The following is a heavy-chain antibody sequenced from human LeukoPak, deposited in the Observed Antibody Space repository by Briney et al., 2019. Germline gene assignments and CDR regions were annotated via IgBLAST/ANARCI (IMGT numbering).Heavy chain of an antibody. J-gene: IGHJ5*02. CDR3: ARGPLYRGYWNWFDP. CDR2: IYSGGST. V-gene: IGHV3-53*01. Sequence: PGGSLRLSCAASGFTVSSNYMSWVRQAPGKGLEWVSVIYSGGSTYYADSVKGRFTISRDNSKNTLHLQMNSLRAEDTAVYYCARGPLYRGYWNWFDPWGQGTLVTVSS. CDR1: GFTVSSNY. D-gene: IGHD3-22*01.